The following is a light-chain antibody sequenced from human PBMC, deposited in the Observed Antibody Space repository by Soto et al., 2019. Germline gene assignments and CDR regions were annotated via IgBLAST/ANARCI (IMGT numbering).Light chain of an antibody. CDR2: DVS. Sequence: QSALTQPRSVSGSPGQSVTISCPGTSSDVGGYNYVSWYQQHPGKAPKLMIYDVSKRPSGVPDRFSGSNSGNTASLTISGLQAEDEAEYYCCSYAGSYTFGVFGTGTKVTVL. J-gene: IGLJ1*01. V-gene: IGLV2-11*01. CDR3: CSYAGSYTFGV. CDR1: SSDVGGYNY.